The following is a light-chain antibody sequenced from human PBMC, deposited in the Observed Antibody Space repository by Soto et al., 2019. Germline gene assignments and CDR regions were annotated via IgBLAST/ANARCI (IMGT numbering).Light chain of an antibody. J-gene: IGKJ5*01. V-gene: IGKV3-20*01. CDR3: QQYGNSPIT. CDR2: GAS. Sequence: EIVLTQSPGTLSLCLGERATLSCRASQSVSSSYLAWYQRKPGQAPRLLIYGASTRATGIPDRFSGSGSGTDFTLTISRLEPEDFAVYYCQQYGNSPITFGQGTRLEIK. CDR1: QSVSSSY.